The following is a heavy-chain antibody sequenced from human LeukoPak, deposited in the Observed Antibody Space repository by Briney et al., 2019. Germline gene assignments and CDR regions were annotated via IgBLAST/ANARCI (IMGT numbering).Heavy chain of an antibody. V-gene: IGHV4-59*01. CDR3: ARSPDSSGYYYYFDY. D-gene: IGHD3-22*01. CDR1: GGSFSSFY. CDR2: IYYSGST. Sequence: SETLSLTCTVSGGSFSSFYWSWIRQPPGKGLEWIGYIYYSGSTNYNPSLKSRVTISVDTSKNQFSLKLTSVTAADTAVYYCARSPDSSGYYYYFDYWGQGTQVSVSS. J-gene: IGHJ4*02.